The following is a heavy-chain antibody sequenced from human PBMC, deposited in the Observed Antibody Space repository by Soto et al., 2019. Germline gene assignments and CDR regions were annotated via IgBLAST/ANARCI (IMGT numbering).Heavy chain of an antibody. CDR1: GFTVSSNY. V-gene: IGHV3-66*01. D-gene: IGHD3-22*01. CDR2: IYSGGST. Sequence: EVQLVESGGGLVQPGGSLRLSCAASGFTVSSNYMSWVRQAPGKGLEWVSVIYSGGSTYYADSVKGRFTISRDNSKNTLYLQMNRLRAEDTAVYYCARDPRHYYDSSGYYASAFDIWGQGTMVTVSS. CDR3: ARDPRHYYDSSGYYASAFDI. J-gene: IGHJ3*02.